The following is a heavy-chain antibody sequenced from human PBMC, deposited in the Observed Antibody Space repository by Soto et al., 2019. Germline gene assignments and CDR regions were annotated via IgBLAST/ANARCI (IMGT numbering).Heavy chain of an antibody. V-gene: IGHV3-30*03. CDR2: ISYHGDDK. CDR3: ATGHKSTWYYFGF. D-gene: IGHD6-13*01. CDR1: GFTFSNYG. Sequence: QVQLVESGGGVVQPGRSLRLSCAASGFTFSNYGMHWVRQAPGKGLEWVAAISYHGDDKYYADSVKGRFAISRDNSKHTLYLQMNSLRAEDTAVYYCATGHKSTWYYFGFWGQGTLVIVSS. J-gene: IGHJ4*02.